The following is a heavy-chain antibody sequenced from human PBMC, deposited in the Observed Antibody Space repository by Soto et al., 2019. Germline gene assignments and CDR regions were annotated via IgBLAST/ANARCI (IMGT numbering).Heavy chain of an antibody. V-gene: IGHV4-4*02. CDR1: GASVANDNW. CDR2: VHHSVGN. J-gene: IGHJ6*02. D-gene: IGHD6-13*01. Sequence: QVQLQESGPGLVEPSGTLSLTCVVSGASVANDNWWSWVRQFPGKGLEWIGEVHHSVGNNNSPSLPSRVTISVDKSKNQFSLRLNSVTAADSAVYYCTRHFWYSMDVWGQGTTVTVSS. CDR3: TRHFWYSMDV.